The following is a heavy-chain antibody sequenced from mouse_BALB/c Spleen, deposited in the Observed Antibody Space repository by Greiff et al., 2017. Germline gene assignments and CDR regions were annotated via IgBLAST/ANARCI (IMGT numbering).Heavy chain of an antibody. V-gene: IGHV1-87*01. CDR3: ARGYDGYYPFAY. J-gene: IGHJ3*01. CDR1: GYTFTSYW. D-gene: IGHD2-3*01. CDR2: IYPGDGDT. Sequence: VQLQQSGAELARPGASVKLSCKASGYTFTSYWMPWVKQRPGQGLEWIGAIYPGDGDTRYTQKFKGKATLTADKSSSTAYMQLSSLASEDSAVYYCARGYDGYYPFAYWGQGTLVTVSA.